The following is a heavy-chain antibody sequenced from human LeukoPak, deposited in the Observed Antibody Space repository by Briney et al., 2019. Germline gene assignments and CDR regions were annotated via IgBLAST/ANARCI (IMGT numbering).Heavy chain of an antibody. V-gene: IGHV3-48*01. D-gene: IGHD2-2*01. CDR3: AKDRHHIVVVPAAIGY. CDR1: GFTFSTYS. CDR2: ISSSSSTI. J-gene: IGHJ4*02. Sequence: GGSLRLSCAASGFTFSTYSMNWVRQAPGKGLEWVSYISSSSSTIYYADSVKGRFTISRDNAKNSLYLQMNSLRAEDTAVYYCAKDRHHIVVVPAAIGYWGQGTLVTVSS.